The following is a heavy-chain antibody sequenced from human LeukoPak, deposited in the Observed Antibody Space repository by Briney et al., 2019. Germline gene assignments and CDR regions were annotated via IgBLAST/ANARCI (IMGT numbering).Heavy chain of an antibody. V-gene: IGHV4-34*01. J-gene: IGHJ4*02. D-gene: IGHD4-17*01. CDR3: ASRSFGDYGLDY. CDR2: INHSGST. Sequence: SETLSLTCAVYGVSFSGYYWSWIRQPPGKGLEWIGEINHSGSTNYNPSLKSRVTISVDTSKNQFSLKLSSVTAADTAVYYCASRSFGDYGLDYWGQGTLVTVSS. CDR1: GVSFSGYY.